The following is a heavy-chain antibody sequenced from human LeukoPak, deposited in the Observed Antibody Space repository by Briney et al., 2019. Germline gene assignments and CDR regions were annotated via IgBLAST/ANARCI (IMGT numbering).Heavy chain of an antibody. CDR3: ATMVGPRFGTYYFDF. CDR1: GFSFSDYA. Sequence: GGSLRLSCVGSGFSFSDYALEWVRQPPGRGLEWVASITPKSDYIYYTPSVKGRFTISRDNARRSVYLQMNSLRADDTALYYCATMVGPRFGTYYFDFWGQGVQVTVSS. V-gene: IGHV3-21*01. CDR2: ITPKSDYI. J-gene: IGHJ4*01. D-gene: IGHD3-16*01.